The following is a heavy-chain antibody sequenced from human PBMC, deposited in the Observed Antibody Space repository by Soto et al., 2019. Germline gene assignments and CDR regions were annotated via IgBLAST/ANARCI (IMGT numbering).Heavy chain of an antibody. Sequence: SETLSLTCAVYGGSLSGYYWSWIRQPPGKALGWLGEINHSGNTNYNPSLKSRVTISVDTSKNQLFLNLSSVTAADTAMYYCARHHVRGRTIAGAAEFWGQGTLVTVSS. D-gene: IGHD1-26*01. CDR2: INHSGNT. J-gene: IGHJ4*02. V-gene: IGHV4-34*01. CDR1: GGSLSGYY. CDR3: ARHHVRGRTIAGAAEF.